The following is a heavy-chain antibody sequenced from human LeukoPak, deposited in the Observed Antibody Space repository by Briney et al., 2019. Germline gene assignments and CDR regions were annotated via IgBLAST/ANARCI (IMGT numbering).Heavy chain of an antibody. J-gene: IGHJ4*02. CDR2: INPSGGST. D-gene: IGHD3-10*01. V-gene: IGHV1-46*01. CDR3: ARGSGSYYNERVQSPYYFDY. Sequence: ASVKVSCKASGYTFTSYYMHWVRQAPGQGLEWMGIINPSGGSTSYAQKFQGRVTMTRDTSTSTVYMELSSLRSEDTAVYYCARGSGSYYNERVQSPYYFDYWGQGTLVTVSS. CDR1: GYTFTSYY.